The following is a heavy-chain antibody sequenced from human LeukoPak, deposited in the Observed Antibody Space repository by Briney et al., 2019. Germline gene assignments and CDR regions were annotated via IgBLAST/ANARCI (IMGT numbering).Heavy chain of an antibody. Sequence: GGSLRLSCAASGFTFSSYWMHWVRQAPGKGLVWVSRISSDGSTTTYADSVKGRFTISRDNAKNTLYLQMNSLRAEDTAVYYCARRRAAAGLGSWFDPWGQGTLVTVSS. CDR1: GFTFSSYW. CDR3: ARRRAAAGLGSWFDP. J-gene: IGHJ5*02. CDR2: ISSDGSTT. D-gene: IGHD6-13*01. V-gene: IGHV3-74*03.